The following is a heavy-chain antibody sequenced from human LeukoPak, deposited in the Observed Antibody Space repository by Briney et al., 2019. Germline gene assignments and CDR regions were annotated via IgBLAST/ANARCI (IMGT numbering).Heavy chain of an antibody. D-gene: IGHD3-22*01. V-gene: IGHV1-18*01. J-gene: IGHJ3*02. CDR2: ISAYNGNT. CDR3: AHFKYDSSGYDAFDI. CDR1: GYTFTSYG. Sequence: AASVKVSCKASGYTFTSYGISWVRQAPGQGLEWMGWISAYNGNTNYAQKLQGRVTMTTDTSTSTAYMELRSLRSDDTAVYYCAHFKYDSSGYDAFDIWGQGTMVTVSS.